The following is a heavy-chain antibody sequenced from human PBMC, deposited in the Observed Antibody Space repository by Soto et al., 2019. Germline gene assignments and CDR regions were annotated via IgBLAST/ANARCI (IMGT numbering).Heavy chain of an antibody. D-gene: IGHD3-10*01. Sequence: QVQLVQSGAEVKPPGASVKVSCKASGYTFTGHYMHWVRQVSGRRLEFLGWLKPDNGGTYYAPKFQGRVTFTRDTYKTTAYMAMSGLQSDDTAVYFCARDLWPLGSVSPCPTFGMDLWGQGTTVAVSS. CDR1: GYTFTGHY. J-gene: IGHJ6*02. CDR2: LKPDNGGT. V-gene: IGHV1-2*02. CDR3: ARDLWPLGSVSPCPTFGMDL.